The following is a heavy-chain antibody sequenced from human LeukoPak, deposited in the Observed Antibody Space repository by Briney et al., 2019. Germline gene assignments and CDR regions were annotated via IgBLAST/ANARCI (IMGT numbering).Heavy chain of an antibody. CDR1: GYTFISFD. CDR3: ARGAGYSSSSFDY. J-gene: IGHJ4*02. Sequence: GASVKVSCKASGYTFISFDIDWVRQATGQGLEWMGWMNPNSGNTGYAQKFQGRVTITRNTSISTAYMELSSLRSEDTAVYYCARGAGYSSSSFDYWGQGTLVTVSS. V-gene: IGHV1-8*01. D-gene: IGHD6-13*01. CDR2: MNPNSGNT.